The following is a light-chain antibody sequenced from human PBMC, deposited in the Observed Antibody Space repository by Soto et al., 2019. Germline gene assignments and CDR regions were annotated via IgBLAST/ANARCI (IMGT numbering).Light chain of an antibody. CDR3: VAWDDNLSSRV. Sequence: QSVLTQPPSASGTPGQRVTISCSGSSSNIGSNYVYWYQQLPGTAPKLLIYSNDQRPSGVPDRFSGSKSGTSASLVITGLRPEDEADYYCVAWDDNLSSRVFGGGTKLTVL. CDR2: SND. V-gene: IGLV1-47*02. J-gene: IGLJ3*02. CDR1: SSNIGSNY.